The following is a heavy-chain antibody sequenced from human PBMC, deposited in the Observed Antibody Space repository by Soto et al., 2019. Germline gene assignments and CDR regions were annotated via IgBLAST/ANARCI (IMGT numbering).Heavy chain of an antibody. D-gene: IGHD3-10*01. V-gene: IGHV3-23*01. CDR3: AKDPRLLWFGEFNHGMDV. Sequence: GGSLRLSCAASGFTFSSYAMSWVRQAPGKGLEWVSAISGSGGSTYYADSVKGRFTISRDNSKNTLYLQMNSLRAEDTAVYYCAKDPRLLWFGEFNHGMDVWGQGTTVTVSS. CDR1: GFTFSSYA. J-gene: IGHJ6*02. CDR2: ISGSGGST.